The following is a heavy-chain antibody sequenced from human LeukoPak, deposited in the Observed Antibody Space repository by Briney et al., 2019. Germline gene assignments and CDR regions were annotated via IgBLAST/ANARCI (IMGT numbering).Heavy chain of an antibody. CDR3: ARVMGLTGYSSSWYSGYYYYMDV. CDR1: GYSISSGYY. Sequence: SETLSLTCNVSGYSISSGYYWAWIRQSPGKGLEWIGSIYHSGSTYYNPSLKSRVTMSVDTSKKQFSLNLSSVTAADTAVYYCARVMGLTGYSSSWYSGYYYYMDVWGKGTTVTVSS. V-gene: IGHV4-38-2*02. J-gene: IGHJ6*03. D-gene: IGHD6-13*01. CDR2: IYHSGST.